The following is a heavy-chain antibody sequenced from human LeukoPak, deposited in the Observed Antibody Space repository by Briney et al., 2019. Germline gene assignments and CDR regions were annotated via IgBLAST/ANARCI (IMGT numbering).Heavy chain of an antibody. V-gene: IGHV1-69*13. D-gene: IGHD6-19*01. CDR2: IIPIFGTA. Sequence: SVKVSCKASGGTFSSYAISWVRQAPGQGLEWMGGIIPIFGTANYAQKFQGRVTITADESTSTAYMELSRLRSDDTAVYYCARDSIAVAGISFDYWGQGTLVTVSS. J-gene: IGHJ4*02. CDR3: ARDSIAVAGISFDY. CDR1: GGTFSSYA.